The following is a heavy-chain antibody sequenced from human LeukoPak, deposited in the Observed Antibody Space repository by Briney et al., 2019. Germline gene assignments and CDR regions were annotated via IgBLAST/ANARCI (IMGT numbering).Heavy chain of an antibody. Sequence: SETLSLTCTVSGGSISSSSYYWGWIRQPPGKGLEWIGSIYYSGSTYYNPSLKSRVTISVDTSKNQFSLKLSSVTAADTAVYYCARGLWFGELKMYYFDYWGQGTLVTVSS. J-gene: IGHJ4*02. CDR2: IYYSGST. D-gene: IGHD3-10*01. CDR3: ARGLWFGELKMYYFDY. CDR1: GGSISSSSYY. V-gene: IGHV4-39*07.